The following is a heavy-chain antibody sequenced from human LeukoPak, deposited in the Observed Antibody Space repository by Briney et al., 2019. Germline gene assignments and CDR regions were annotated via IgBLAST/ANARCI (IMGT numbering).Heavy chain of an antibody. CDR2: IYHSGST. CDR1: GGSISSYY. V-gene: IGHV4-59*01. Sequence: SETLSLTCTVSGGSISSYYWSWIRQPPGKGLEWIGYIYHSGSTNYNPSLKSRVSVSVDTSKNQFSLKLSSVTAADTAVYYRARDQELAIPYYYAMDVWGQGTTVTVSS. J-gene: IGHJ6*02. D-gene: IGHD1-1*01. CDR3: ARDQELAIPYYYAMDV.